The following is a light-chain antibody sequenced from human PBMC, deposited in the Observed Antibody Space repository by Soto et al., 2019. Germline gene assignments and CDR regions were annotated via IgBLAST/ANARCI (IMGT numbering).Light chain of an antibody. J-gene: IGKJ1*01. CDR2: GAF. CDR1: QSMTTK. V-gene: IGKV3-15*01. Sequence: EILMTQSPATLSASPGEGVTLSCRPSQSMTTKLAWYQQNPGQAPRLLIHGAFTRATGISARFSGSGSGTEFTLTISTLQSEEFAVYCCQQYNNWPWTFGQGTRVDIK. CDR3: QQYNNWPWT.